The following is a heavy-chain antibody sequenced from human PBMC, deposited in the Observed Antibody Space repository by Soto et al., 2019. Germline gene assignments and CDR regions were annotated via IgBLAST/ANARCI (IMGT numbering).Heavy chain of an antibody. Sequence: GGSLRLSCASSGFTFSSYSMNWVRQAPGKGLEWVSSISSSSSYIYYANSVKCRFTISRDNAKNSLYLQMNSLRAEDTAVYYCASAMIIVVSATDYWGQGNLITISS. V-gene: IGHV3-21*01. D-gene: IGHD3-22*01. CDR2: ISSSSSYI. CDR3: ASAMIIVVSATDY. J-gene: IGHJ4*02. CDR1: GFTFSSYS.